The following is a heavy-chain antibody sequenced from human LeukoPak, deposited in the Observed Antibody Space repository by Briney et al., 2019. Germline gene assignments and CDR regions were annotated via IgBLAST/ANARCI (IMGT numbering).Heavy chain of an antibody. Sequence: SETQSLTCTVSGGSISTYYWNRIRQPPGKGLEWIGYIYHSGSTNYNPSLQSRVTLSVDTSKNQFSLNLNSVTAADTAVYYCARGGAARLHFQNWGQGTLVTVSS. V-gene: IGHV4-59*01. CDR2: IYHSGST. CDR1: GGSISTYY. J-gene: IGHJ1*01. CDR3: ARGGAARLHFQN. D-gene: IGHD6-6*01.